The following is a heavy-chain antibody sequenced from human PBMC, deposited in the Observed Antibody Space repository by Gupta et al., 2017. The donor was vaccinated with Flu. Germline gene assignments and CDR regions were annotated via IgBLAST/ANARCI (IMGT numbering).Heavy chain of an antibody. J-gene: IGHJ4*02. D-gene: IGHD6-19*01. Sequence: HWVRQAPGQGLEWMGWINPYSGGTKYAQNFQDRVTLTTDTSVDTVYMELTGLTSDDTALYYCARVDGWSKFDSWGQGTLVTVSS. V-gene: IGHV1-2*02. CDR2: INPYSGGT. CDR3: ARVDGWSKFDS.